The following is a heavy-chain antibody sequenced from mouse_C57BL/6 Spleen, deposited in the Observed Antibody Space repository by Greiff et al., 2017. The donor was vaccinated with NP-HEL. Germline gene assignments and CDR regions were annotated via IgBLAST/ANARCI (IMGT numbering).Heavy chain of an antibody. CDR2: IYPSDSET. CDR1: GYTFTSYW. D-gene: IGHD2-1*01. Sequence: QVQLQQPGAELVRPGSSVKLSCKASGYTFTSYWMDWVKQRPGQGLEWIGNIYPSDSETHYNQKFKDKATLTVDKSSSTAYMQPSSLTSEDSAVYYCARRGNYDAMDYWGQGTSVTVSS. J-gene: IGHJ4*01. V-gene: IGHV1-61*01. CDR3: ARRGNYDAMDY.